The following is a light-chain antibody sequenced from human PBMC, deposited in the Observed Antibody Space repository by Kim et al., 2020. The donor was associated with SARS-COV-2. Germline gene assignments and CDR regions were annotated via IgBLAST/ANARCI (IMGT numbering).Light chain of an antibody. V-gene: IGLV2-11*01. CDR1: SSDVWSYSY. CDR2: DVT. J-gene: IGLJ2*01. CDR3: CSYAGSVV. Sequence: SPGQSVTISCTGTSSDVWSYSYVSWYQQHAGKAPRRIIYDVTKRASGVPDRVSGSKSGNTASLTISGLQAEDEADYYCCSYAGSVVFGGGTQLTVL.